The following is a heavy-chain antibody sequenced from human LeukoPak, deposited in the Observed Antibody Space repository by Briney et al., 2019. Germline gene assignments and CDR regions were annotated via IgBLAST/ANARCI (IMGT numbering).Heavy chain of an antibody. V-gene: IGHV3-21*01. D-gene: IGHD6-13*01. J-gene: IGHJ4*02. CDR1: GFTFSSYS. CDR3: SRNPYSSSWYYFDY. CDR2: ISSSSSYI. Sequence: GGSLRLSCAASGFTFSSYSMNWVRPAPGKGLEWVSSISSSSSYIYYADSVKGRFTISRDNAKNSLYLQMNRLRAEDTAVYYCSRNPYSSSWYYFDYWGQGTLVTVSS.